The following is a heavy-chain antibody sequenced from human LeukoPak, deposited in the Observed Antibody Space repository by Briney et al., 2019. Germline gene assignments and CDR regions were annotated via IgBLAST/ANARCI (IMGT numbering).Heavy chain of an antibody. CDR3: AIDIVVITYWFDP. CDR2: INPNSGGT. Sequence: GASVKVSCKASGYTFTGYYMHWVRQAPGQGLEWMGWINPNSGGTNYAQKFQGRVTMTRDTSISKAYMELSRLRADDTSLYYCAIDIVVITYWFDPWGQGTLVTVSS. J-gene: IGHJ5*02. D-gene: IGHD3-22*01. CDR1: GYTFTGYY. V-gene: IGHV1-2*02.